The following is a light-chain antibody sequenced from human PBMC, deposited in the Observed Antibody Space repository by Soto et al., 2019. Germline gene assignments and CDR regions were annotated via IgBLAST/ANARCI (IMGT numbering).Light chain of an antibody. CDR1: QGISSR. V-gene: IGKV1-12*01. CDR2: AAS. CDR3: QQSNSFPLT. J-gene: IGKJ4*01. Sequence: DIQMTQSPSSVSASVGDRVTITCRASQGISSRLAWYQQKPGKAPNLLIYAASSLQSGVPSRFSGSGSETDFPLTIGRLQPEEFATYYFQQSNSFPLTFGGGTKVEIK.